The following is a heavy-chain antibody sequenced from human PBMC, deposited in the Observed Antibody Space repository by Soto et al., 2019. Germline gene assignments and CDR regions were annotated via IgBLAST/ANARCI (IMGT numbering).Heavy chain of an antibody. CDR2: ISGMMNSK. CDR1: GFPFSEYYY. CDR3: ARSSNDFSNSFLFDN. D-gene: IGHD4-4*01. J-gene: IGHJ4*02. V-gene: IGHV3-11*05. Sequence: QVQLVESGGGLVKPGGSLRLSCAASGFPFSEYYYMNWIRQAPGKGLEWVSYISGMMNSKSYADSVKGRFIISRDSGKKSVFLQMNSLRVDDTAVYYCARSSNDFSNSFLFDNWGQGILVTVSS.